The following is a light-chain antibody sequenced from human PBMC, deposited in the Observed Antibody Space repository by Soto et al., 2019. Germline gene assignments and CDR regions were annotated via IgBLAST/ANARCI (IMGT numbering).Light chain of an antibody. V-gene: IGKV1-5*01. CDR2: DAS. J-gene: IGKJ3*01. CDR1: QSISSW. Sequence: DIQMTQSPSTLSASVGDRVTITCRASQSISSWLAWYQQKPGKAPKLLIYDASSLESGVPSRFSGSGSGTEFTLTLSSLQPDDFATYYCQQYNSYSFTFGPGTKVDIQ. CDR3: QQYNSYSFT.